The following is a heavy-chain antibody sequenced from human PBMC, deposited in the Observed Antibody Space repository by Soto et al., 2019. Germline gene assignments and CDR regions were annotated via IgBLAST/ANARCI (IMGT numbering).Heavy chain of an antibody. CDR2: IYPGDSDT. Sequence: PGESLKISCKGSGYSFTSYWIGWVRQMPGKGLEWMGIIYPGDSDTRYSPSFQGQVTISADKSISTAYPQWSSLKASDTAMYYCARRLYDILTGYPPGGFDPWGQGTLVTVSS. V-gene: IGHV5-51*01. J-gene: IGHJ5*02. D-gene: IGHD3-9*01. CDR1: GYSFTSYW. CDR3: ARRLYDILTGYPPGGFDP.